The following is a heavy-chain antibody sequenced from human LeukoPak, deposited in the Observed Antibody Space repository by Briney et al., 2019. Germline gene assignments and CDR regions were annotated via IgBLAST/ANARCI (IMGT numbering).Heavy chain of an antibody. V-gene: IGHV3-48*03. D-gene: IGHD4-11*01. CDR3: ARGAYTVDY. Sequence: GGSLRLSCAASGFTFSSYEMNWVRQAPGKGLEWLSYISSSGSTIYYADSVKGRFTISRDNAKNSLYLQMNSLRAEDTAVYYCARGAYTVDYWGQGTLVTVSS. CDR2: ISSSGSTI. CDR1: GFTFSSYE. J-gene: IGHJ4*02.